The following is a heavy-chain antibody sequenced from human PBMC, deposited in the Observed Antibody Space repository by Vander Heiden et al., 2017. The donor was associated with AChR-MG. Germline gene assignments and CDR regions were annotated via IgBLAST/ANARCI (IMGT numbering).Heavy chain of an antibody. Sequence: EVQLVQSGAEVKKPGESLKISCKGSGYSFTSYWIGWVRQMPGKGLEWMGIIYPGDSDTRYSPSFQGQVTIAADKSISTAYLQWSSLKASDTAMYYCARHDGRYSNVGSCSRYYYGMDVWGQGTTVTVSS. J-gene: IGHJ6*02. CDR1: GYSFTSYW. D-gene: IGHD2-15*01. CDR2: IYPGDSDT. V-gene: IGHV5-51*01. CDR3: ARHDGRYSNVGSCSRYYYGMDV.